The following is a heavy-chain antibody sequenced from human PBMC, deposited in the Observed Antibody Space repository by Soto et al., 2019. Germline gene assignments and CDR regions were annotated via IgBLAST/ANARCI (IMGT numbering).Heavy chain of an antibody. CDR2: ISWDGGST. Sequence: EVQLVESGGVVVQPGGSLRLSCAASGFTFDDYTMHWVRQAPGKGLEWVSLISWDGGSTYYADSVKGRFTISRDNSKNSLYLQMNSLRTEDTALYYCAKDIVARSYYTDYYYYGMDVWGQGTTVTVSS. CDR3: AKDIVARSYYTDYYYYGMDV. J-gene: IGHJ6*02. D-gene: IGHD3-10*01. CDR1: GFTFDDYT. V-gene: IGHV3-43*01.